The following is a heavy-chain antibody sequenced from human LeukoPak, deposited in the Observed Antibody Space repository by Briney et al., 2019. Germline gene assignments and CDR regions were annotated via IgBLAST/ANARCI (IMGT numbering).Heavy chain of an antibody. CDR3: AKDSTVTTGIDY. D-gene: IGHD4-17*01. Sequence: GGSLRLSCAASGFTFSSYGMSWVRQAPGKGLEWVSAISGSGGSTYYADSVKGRFTISRDNSKNTLYLQMNSLRAEDTAVYYCAKDSTVTTGIDYWGQGTLVTVSS. V-gene: IGHV3-23*01. CDR2: ISGSGGST. J-gene: IGHJ4*02. CDR1: GFTFSSYG.